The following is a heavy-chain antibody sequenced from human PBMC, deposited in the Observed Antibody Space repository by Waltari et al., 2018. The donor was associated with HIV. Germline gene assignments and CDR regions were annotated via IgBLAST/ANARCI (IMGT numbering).Heavy chain of an antibody. V-gene: IGHV1-2*02. D-gene: IGHD4-17*01. CDR3: AKGAQDYGDCFVLDP. J-gene: IGHJ5*02. CDR1: GYTLTGYY. Sequence: QVPMVQSGGEVKKPGASVKVSCKASGYTLTGYYIHWVRQAPGQGLEWMGWINPNNGATEYAQQLQGRVTMTRDTSLRTAYMEFIWLTSDDTAVAYSAKGAQDYGDCFVLDPWGQASPVTVSA. CDR2: INPNNGAT.